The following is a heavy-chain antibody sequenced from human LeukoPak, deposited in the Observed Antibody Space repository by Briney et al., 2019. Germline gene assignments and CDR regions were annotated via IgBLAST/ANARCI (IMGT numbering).Heavy chain of an antibody. D-gene: IGHD6-19*01. V-gene: IGHV3-23*01. CDR2: ISSSGGST. Sequence: GGSLRLSCAASEFTFSSFAMSWVRQAPGKGLEWVSAISSSGGSTYYADSVKGRFTISRDNSKNTLYLQMNSLRAEDTAVYYCASKGVPIGSGWYAYWGQGTLVTVSS. CDR1: EFTFSSFA. J-gene: IGHJ4*02. CDR3: ASKGVPIGSGWYAY.